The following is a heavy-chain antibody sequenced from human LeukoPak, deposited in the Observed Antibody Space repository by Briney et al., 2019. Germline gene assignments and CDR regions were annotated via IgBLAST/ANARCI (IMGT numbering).Heavy chain of an antibody. CDR2: IRSDGNNK. D-gene: IGHD3-10*01. V-gene: IGHV3-30*02. CDR1: GFMFSSYG. Sequence: GGSLRLSCAASGFMFSSYGMQWVRQAPGKGLEWVAFIRSDGNNKYYADSVKGRVTISRDNSRNTLYLQMNSLRVEDTAVYYCAKGLQSITMVRGVISQHWGQGTLVTVSS. J-gene: IGHJ1*01. CDR3: AKGLQSITMVRGVISQH.